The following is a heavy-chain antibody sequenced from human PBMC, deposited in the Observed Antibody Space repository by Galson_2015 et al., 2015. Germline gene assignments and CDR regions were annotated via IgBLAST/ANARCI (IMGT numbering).Heavy chain of an antibody. J-gene: IGHJ4*02. Sequence: SLRLSCAASGFTFSSYAMHWVRQAPGEGLEWVAVISYDGSNKYYADSVKGRFTISRDNSKNTLYLQMNSLRAEDTAVYYCARGLRFLEWLPSHFDYWGQGTLVTVSS. D-gene: IGHD3-3*01. CDR2: ISYDGSNK. CDR1: GFTFSSYA. V-gene: IGHV3-30-3*01. CDR3: ARGLRFLEWLPSHFDY.